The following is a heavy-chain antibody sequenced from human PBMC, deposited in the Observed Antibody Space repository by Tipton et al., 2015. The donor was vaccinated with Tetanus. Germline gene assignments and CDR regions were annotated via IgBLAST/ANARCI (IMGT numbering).Heavy chain of an antibody. V-gene: IGHV1-46*01. D-gene: IGHD3-16*02. CDR2: INPSGGST. CDR1: GYTFTSYY. CDR3: AREGIMITFGGVIPTYYFDY. J-gene: IGHJ4*02. Sequence: QLVQSGAEVKKPGASVRVSCKASGYTFTSYYIHWVQQAPGQGLEWMGIINPSGGSTSYAQKFQGRVTMTRDTSTSTVYMELSSLRSEDTAVYYCAREGIMITFGGVIPTYYFDYWGQGTLVTVSS.